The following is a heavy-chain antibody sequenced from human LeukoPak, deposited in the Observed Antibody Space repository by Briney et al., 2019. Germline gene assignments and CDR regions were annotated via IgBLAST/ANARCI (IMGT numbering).Heavy chain of an antibody. CDR3: ATDSRGYSYGYSYYYGMDV. Sequence: ASVKVSCKVSGYTLTELSMHWVRQAPGKGLEWIGGFDPEDGETIYAQKFQGRVTMTEDTSTDTAYMELSSLRSEDTAVYYCATDSRGYSYGYSYYYGMDVWGQGTTVTVSS. CDR2: FDPEDGET. D-gene: IGHD5-18*01. J-gene: IGHJ6*02. V-gene: IGHV1-24*01. CDR1: GYTLTELS.